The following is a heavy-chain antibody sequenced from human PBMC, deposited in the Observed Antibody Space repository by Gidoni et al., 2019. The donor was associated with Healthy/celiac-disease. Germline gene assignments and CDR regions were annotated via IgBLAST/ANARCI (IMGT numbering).Heavy chain of an antibody. Sequence: EVQLLESGGGLVQPGGSLRLSCAASGFTFSSYAMSWVRQAPGKGLEWVSAIRGIGGSTYYADSVKGRFTISRDNSKNTLYLQMNSLRAEDTAVYYCAKDRSSYVRLLDIWGQGTMVTVSS. CDR2: IRGIGGST. D-gene: IGHD3-10*01. CDR3: AKDRSSYVRLLDI. CDR1: GFTFSSYA. J-gene: IGHJ3*02. V-gene: IGHV3-23*01.